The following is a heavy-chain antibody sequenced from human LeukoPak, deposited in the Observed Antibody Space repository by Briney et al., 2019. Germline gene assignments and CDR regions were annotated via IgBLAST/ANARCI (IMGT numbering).Heavy chain of an antibody. CDR2: IIPILGSA. D-gene: IGHD3-10*01. Sequence: ASVKVSCKASGGAFSNYAISWVRQAPGQGLEWMGGIIPILGSATYAQPFQGRVTITMDESTTTAYMELSSLRPEDTAVFYCARGERAIPIYYWGQGTLVTVSS. V-gene: IGHV1-69*05. CDR3: ARGERAIPIYY. CDR1: GGAFSNYA. J-gene: IGHJ4*02.